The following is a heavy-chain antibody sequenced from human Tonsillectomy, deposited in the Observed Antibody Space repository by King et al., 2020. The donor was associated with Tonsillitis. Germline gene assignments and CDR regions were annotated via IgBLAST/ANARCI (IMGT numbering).Heavy chain of an antibody. V-gene: IGHV3-7*03. D-gene: IGHD3-22*01. Sequence: VQLVESGGGLVQPGGSLRLSCAASGFTFSSYWMSWVRQAPGKGLEWVANIKQDGSEKYYVDSVKGRFTISRDNAKNSLYLQMNSLRAEDTAVYYCARAYYYDSSGYWDAFDIWGQGTMVTVSS. CDR3: ARAYYYDSSGYWDAFDI. CDR2: IKQDGSEK. J-gene: IGHJ3*02. CDR1: GFTFSSYW.